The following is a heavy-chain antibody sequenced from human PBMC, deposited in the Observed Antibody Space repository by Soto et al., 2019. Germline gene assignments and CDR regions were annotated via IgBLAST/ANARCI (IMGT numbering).Heavy chain of an antibody. CDR2: IKQDGSKK. Sequence: GGSLRLSCAASGFSFSTYWMNWVRQAPGKGLEWVADIKQDGSKKSYVDSVKGRFTISRDNAKNSLYLQMNSLRGEDTAVYYFLRDGRLLEPLSFRSQRSSDP. V-gene: IGHV3-7*01. CDR1: GFSFSTYW. J-gene: IGHJ5*02. D-gene: IGHD1-26*01. CDR3: LRDGRLLEPLSFRSQRSSDP.